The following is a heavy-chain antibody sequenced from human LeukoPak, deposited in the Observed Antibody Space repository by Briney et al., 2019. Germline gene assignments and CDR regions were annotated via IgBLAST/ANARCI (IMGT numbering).Heavy chain of an antibody. CDR2: ISSSSSYI. V-gene: IGHV3-21*01. D-gene: IGHD6-19*01. CDR1: GFTFSSYS. CDR3: ARTVYSSGCGTIDY. J-gene: IGHJ4*02. Sequence: GGSLRLSCAASGFTFSSYSMNWVRQAPGKGLEWVSSISSSSSYIYYADSVKGRFTISRDNAKKSLYLQMNSLRAEDTAVYYCARTVYSSGCGTIDYWGQGTLVTVSS.